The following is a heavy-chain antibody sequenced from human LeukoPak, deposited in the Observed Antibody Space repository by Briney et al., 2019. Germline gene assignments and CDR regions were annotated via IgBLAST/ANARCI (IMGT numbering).Heavy chain of an antibody. V-gene: IGHV1-2*06. D-gene: IGHD3-22*01. CDR2: INPNSGGT. CDR1: GYTFTGYY. Sequence: EASVKVSCKASGYTFTGYYMHWVRQAPGQGLEWRGRINPNSGGTNYAQKFQDRVTMTRDTSISTAYMELSRLRSDDTAVYYCANVYYDSSGPPDYWGQGTLVTVSS. J-gene: IGHJ4*02. CDR3: ANVYYDSSGPPDY.